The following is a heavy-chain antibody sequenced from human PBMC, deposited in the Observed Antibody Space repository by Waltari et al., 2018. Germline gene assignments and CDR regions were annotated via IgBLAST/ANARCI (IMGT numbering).Heavy chain of an antibody. Sequence: VQLLESGGGLVQPVGSLRLSCADSGFTFSTYVMNWVRKAPGKGLEWVSSISDAGGIINYADSVKGRFTISRDNSKNTLYLQMNSLRAEDTAVYYCARGSGVDYWGQGTLVTISS. CDR3: ARGSGVDY. J-gene: IGHJ4*02. CDR2: ISDAGGII. CDR1: GFTFSTYV. D-gene: IGHD7-27*01. V-gene: IGHV3-23*01.